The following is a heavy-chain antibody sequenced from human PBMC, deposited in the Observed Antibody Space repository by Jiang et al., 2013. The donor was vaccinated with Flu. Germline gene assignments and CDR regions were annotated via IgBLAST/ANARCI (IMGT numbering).Heavy chain of an antibody. CDR2: IIPILGIA. V-gene: IGHV1-69*04. CDR1: GGTFSSYT. CDR3: ARDHNSNYVSDY. D-gene: IGHD4-11*01. J-gene: IGHJ4*02. Sequence: GAEVKKPGSSVKVSCKASGGTFSSYTISWVRQAPGQGLEWMGRIIPILGIANYAQKFQGRVTITADKSTSTAYMELSSLRSEDTAVYYCARDHNSNYVSDYWGQGTLVTVSS.